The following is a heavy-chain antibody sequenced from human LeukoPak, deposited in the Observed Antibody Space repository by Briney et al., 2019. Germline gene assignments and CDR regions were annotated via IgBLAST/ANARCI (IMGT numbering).Heavy chain of an antibody. V-gene: IGHV4-34*01. CDR1: GGSFSGYY. D-gene: IGHD3-10*01. CDR3: ARMVRGGGFDY. J-gene: IGHJ4*02. CDR2: INHSGST. Sequence: SETLSLTCAVYGGSFSGYYWSWIRQPPGKGLEWIGEINHSGSTNYNPSLKSRVTISVDTSKNQSSLKLSSVTAADTAVYYCARMVRGGGFDYWGQGTLVTVSS.